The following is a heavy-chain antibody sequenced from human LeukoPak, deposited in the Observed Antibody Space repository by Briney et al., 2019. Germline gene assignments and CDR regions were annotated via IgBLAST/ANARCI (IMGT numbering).Heavy chain of an antibody. Sequence: TGGSLRLSCAASGFTFSSYSMNWVRQAPGKGLEWVSSISSSSSYIYYADSVKGRFTISRDNAKNSPYLQMNSLRAEDTAVYYCARDCTSNSCSFDFWGQGTLVTVSS. D-gene: IGHD2-2*01. CDR3: ARDCTSNSCSFDF. V-gene: IGHV3-21*01. CDR1: GFTFSSYS. CDR2: ISSSSSYI. J-gene: IGHJ4*02.